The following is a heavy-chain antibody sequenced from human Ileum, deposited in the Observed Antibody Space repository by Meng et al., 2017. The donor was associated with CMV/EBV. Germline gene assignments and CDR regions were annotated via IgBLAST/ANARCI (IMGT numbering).Heavy chain of an antibody. Sequence: GESLKISCVASGFTFSDYGMHWVRQAPGKGLEWVTFIHYDTRSIDYADSVKGRFTISRDDSKNTLYLQMNSLRPEDTAMYYCANDFWTDYDSAGGQG. CDR3: ANDFWTDYDSA. D-gene: IGHD3/OR15-3a*01. V-gene: IGHV3-30*02. CDR2: IHYDTRSI. CDR1: GFTFSDYG. J-gene: IGHJ4*01.